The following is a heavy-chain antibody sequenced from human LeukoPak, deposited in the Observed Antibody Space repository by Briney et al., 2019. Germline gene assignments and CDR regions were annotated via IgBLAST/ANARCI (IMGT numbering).Heavy chain of an antibody. V-gene: IGHV4-30-4*01. CDR2: IHHSGST. D-gene: IGHD5-12*01. CDR3: ARDRSGYDIFDY. CDR1: GGSIGSGDYY. Sequence: SETPSLTCTVSGGSIGSGDYYWSWIRQSPGKGLEWIGYIHHSGSTYYNPSLKSRLTISVDTSKNQFSLKLSSVTAADTAMYYCARDRSGYDIFDYWGQGTLVTVSS. J-gene: IGHJ4*02.